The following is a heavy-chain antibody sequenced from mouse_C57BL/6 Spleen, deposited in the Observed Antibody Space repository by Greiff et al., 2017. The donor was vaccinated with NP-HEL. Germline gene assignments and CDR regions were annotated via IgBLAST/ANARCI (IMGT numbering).Heavy chain of an antibody. CDR2: IDPSDSYT. J-gene: IGHJ1*03. Sequence: QVQLQQPGAELVMPGASVKLSCKASGYTFTSYWMHWVKQRPGQGLEWIGEIDPSDSYTNYNQKFKGKSTLTVDKSSSTAYMQLSSLTSEDSAVYCCGRSARDGSRYVHFEGWCTGTTVTISS. CDR1: GYTFTSYW. D-gene: IGHD1-1*01. V-gene: IGHV1-69*01. CDR3: GRSARDGSRYVHFEG.